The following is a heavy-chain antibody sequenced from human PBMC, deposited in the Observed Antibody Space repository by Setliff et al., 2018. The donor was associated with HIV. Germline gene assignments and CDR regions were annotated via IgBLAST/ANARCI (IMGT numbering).Heavy chain of an antibody. Sequence: ASVKVSCKTTGYTFTKYGITWVRQAPGQGLEWMGWISANNGNTNYAQKFQGRVTMTTDTSTRTAYMELGNLRSDDTAVYYCARRGYSYDTSGYYYYFDYWGQGTLVTVSS. J-gene: IGHJ4*02. D-gene: IGHD3-22*01. CDR2: ISANNGNT. CDR1: GYTFTKYG. CDR3: ARRGYSYDTSGYYYYFDY. V-gene: IGHV1-18*01.